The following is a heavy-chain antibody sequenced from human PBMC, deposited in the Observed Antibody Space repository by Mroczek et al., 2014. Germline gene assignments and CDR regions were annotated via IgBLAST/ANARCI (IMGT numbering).Heavy chain of an antibody. CDR1: GGSISSYY. Sequence: QVQLQQWGPGLVKPSETLSLTCTVSGGSISSYYWSWIRQPPGKGLEWIGYIYYSGSTNYNPSLKSRVTISVDTSKNQFSLKLSSVTAADTAVYYCARGFGNYYDSSGYYHDYWGQGTLVTVSS. CDR3: ARGFGNYYDSSGYYHDY. J-gene: IGHJ4*02. D-gene: IGHD3-22*01. CDR2: IYYSGST. V-gene: IGHV4-59*01.